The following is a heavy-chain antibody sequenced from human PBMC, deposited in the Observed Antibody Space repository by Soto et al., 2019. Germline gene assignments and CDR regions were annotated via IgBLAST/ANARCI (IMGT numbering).Heavy chain of an antibody. D-gene: IGHD2-15*01. V-gene: IGHV4-31*03. Sequence: QVQLQESGPGLVKPSQTLSLTCTVSAGSISSGTYYWNWIRQQPGKGLEWIGYMYYSGNTYYIPSLQSRLNISGDTSKNQFSLKLSSVTVANTALYYCARDNYSRTGLFDPLGQGIMVTVSS. CDR1: AGSISSGTYY. CDR3: ARDNYSRTGLFDP. CDR2: MYYSGNT. J-gene: IGHJ5*02.